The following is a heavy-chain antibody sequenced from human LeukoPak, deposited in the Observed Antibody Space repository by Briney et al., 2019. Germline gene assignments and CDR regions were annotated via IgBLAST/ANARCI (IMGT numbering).Heavy chain of an antibody. V-gene: IGHV4-34*01. J-gene: IGHJ4*02. CDR1: GGSFCGYY. Sequence: SETLSLTCAVYGGSFCGYYWSWIRQPPGKGLEWIGEINHSGSTNYNPSLKSRVTISVDTSKNQFSLKLSSVTAADTAVYYCAGVGGSGLGLSAWGQGTLVTVSS. D-gene: IGHD2-15*01. CDR3: AGVGGSGLGLSA. CDR2: INHSGST.